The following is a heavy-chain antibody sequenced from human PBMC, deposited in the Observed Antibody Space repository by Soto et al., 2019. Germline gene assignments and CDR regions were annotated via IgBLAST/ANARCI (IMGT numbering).Heavy chain of an antibody. D-gene: IGHD1-26*01. CDR2: IAGSSRNG. J-gene: IGHJ4*02. CDR3: ARLGGVYSSRPY. CDR1: GFPFSTYA. V-gene: IGHV3-23*01. Sequence: GGSLRLSCAASGFPFSTYAMTSVRQAPRKGLECVSAIAGSSRNGYYSDPVRGRFRIFRDNTQNRLYLQMTSLRVEDTAVYFCARLGGVYSSRPYWGQGISVTV.